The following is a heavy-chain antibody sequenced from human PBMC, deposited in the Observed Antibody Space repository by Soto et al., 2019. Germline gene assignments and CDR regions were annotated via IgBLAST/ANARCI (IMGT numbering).Heavy chain of an antibody. V-gene: IGHV3-53*01. CDR1: GLTVSGKKY. CDR3: ATWHIIEHAYEI. J-gene: IGHJ3*02. CDR2: VYDLDGT. Sequence: DVQLVESGGGLIQPGGSMRLSWVASGLTVSGKKYWAWVRQAPGKGPEWVSGVYDLDGTYYADSVRGRFTTAIGNSRTTVWLQMRALRPEDTALYCCATWHIIEHAYEIWGRGTIVTVSS. D-gene: IGHD5-12*01.